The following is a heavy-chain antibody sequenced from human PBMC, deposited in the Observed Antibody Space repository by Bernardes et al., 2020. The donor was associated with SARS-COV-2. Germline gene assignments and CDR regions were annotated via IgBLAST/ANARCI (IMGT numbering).Heavy chain of an antibody. Sequence: ASVKVSCKASGYTFTGYYMHWVRQAPGQGLEWMGWINPNSGGTNYAQKFQGRVTMTRDTSISTAYMELSRLRSDDTAVYYCARFSRVVVPAASYNWFDPWGQGTLVTVSS. CDR1: GYTFTGYY. CDR2: INPNSGGT. D-gene: IGHD2-2*01. CDR3: ARFSRVVVPAASYNWFDP. V-gene: IGHV1-2*02. J-gene: IGHJ5*02.